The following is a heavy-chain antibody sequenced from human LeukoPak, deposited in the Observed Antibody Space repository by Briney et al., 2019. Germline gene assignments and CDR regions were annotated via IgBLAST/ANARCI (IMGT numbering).Heavy chain of an antibody. CDR1: GFTFSRYW. V-gene: IGHV3-74*01. D-gene: IGHD1-26*01. Sequence: GGSLRLSCAASGFTFSRYWVHWVRQAPGKGLVWVSRINSDGSSTSYGDSAKGRFTISRDNAKNTLYLQMNSLRAEDTAVYYCARDDIVGALVDYWGQGTLVTVSS. CDR3: ARDDIVGALVDY. CDR2: INSDGSST. J-gene: IGHJ4*02.